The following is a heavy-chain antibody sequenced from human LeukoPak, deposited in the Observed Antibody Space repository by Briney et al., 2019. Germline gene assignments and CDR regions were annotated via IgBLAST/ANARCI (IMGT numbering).Heavy chain of an antibody. CDR2: IKQDGSEK. CDR1: GFNFNGYW. CDR3: TRDFGRSSYYFDF. J-gene: IGHJ4*02. V-gene: IGHV3-7*01. Sequence: GGSLRLSFAASGFNFNGYWMSWGRPAPGKGLEWVANIKQDGSEKYYVDSVRGRLTISRDNAENSLFLQMNRLRVEDTAVYYCTRDFGRSSYYFDFWGQGTLVTVSS. D-gene: IGHD3-3*01.